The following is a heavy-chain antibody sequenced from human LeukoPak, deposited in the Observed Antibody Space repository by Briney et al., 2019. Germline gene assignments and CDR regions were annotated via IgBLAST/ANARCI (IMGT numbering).Heavy chain of an antibody. CDR2: IWPSGST. CDR3: ARGGGGYTLYSFDY. D-gene: IGHD3-22*01. V-gene: IGHV4-30-2*06. J-gene: IGHJ4*02. CDR1: GGSISSGPYF. Sequence: SQTLSLTCSVSGGSISSGPYFWSWIRQSPGQGLEWIGYIWPSGSTNYNPSLSGRVAISLDKSRNHFTLMVTAVTAADTAFYYCARGGGGYTLYSFDYWGEGALVTVSS.